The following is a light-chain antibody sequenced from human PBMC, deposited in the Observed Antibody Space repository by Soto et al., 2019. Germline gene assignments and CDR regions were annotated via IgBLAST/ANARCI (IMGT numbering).Light chain of an antibody. CDR1: QSVSTY. CDR3: QKYNSAPRT. Sequence: EIVLTQSPATLSLSPGETATLSCRASQSVSTYIAWYQQKPGQAPRLLIYDAANRATGIPARFSGSGSGTDFTLTISSLEPEDFAVYYCQKYNSAPRTFGQGTKVEIK. CDR2: DAA. J-gene: IGKJ1*01. V-gene: IGKV3-11*01.